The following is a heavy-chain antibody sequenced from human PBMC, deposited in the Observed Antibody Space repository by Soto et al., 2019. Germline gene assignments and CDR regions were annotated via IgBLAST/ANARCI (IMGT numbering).Heavy chain of an antibody. Sequence: QVQLQESGPGLVKPSGTLSLTCAVSGGSISSDSWWSWVRQPPGKGLEWIGEIYHSGATHFNPSLKGRVPMSEDRSKHQISLNLRSVTASDTAVYYCAYNPCGGGTCHSAFDVWGQGTMVTVSS. V-gene: IGHV4-4*02. CDR1: GGSISSDSW. J-gene: IGHJ3*01. CDR3: AYNPCGGGTCHSAFDV. CDR2: IYHSGAT. D-gene: IGHD2-15*01.